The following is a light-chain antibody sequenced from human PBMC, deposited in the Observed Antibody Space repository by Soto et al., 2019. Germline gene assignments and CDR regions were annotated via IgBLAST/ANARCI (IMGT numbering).Light chain of an antibody. CDR1: NSNLGAGYD. Sequence: QSVLTQPPSVSGAPGQRVPISCTGNNSNLGAGYDVHWYQQLPGAAPKLVIFGNRNRPSGVPERFSGSKSGTSASLAIIGLQAEDEADYYCQAYDYSLTAFVFGGGTKLTVL. CDR2: GNR. J-gene: IGLJ3*02. V-gene: IGLV1-40*01. CDR3: QAYDYSLTAFV.